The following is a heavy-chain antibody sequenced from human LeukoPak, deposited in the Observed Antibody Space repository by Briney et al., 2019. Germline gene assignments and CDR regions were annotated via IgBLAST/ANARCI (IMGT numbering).Heavy chain of an antibody. J-gene: IGHJ6*02. Sequence: GGSLRLSCAASGFTFSSYAMHWVRQAPGKGLEWVAVISYDGSNKYYADSVKGRFTISRDNSKNTLYLQMNSLRAEDTAVYYCAKDLRGDYGARIGYYYYGMDVWGQGTTVTVSS. CDR1: GFTFSSYA. D-gene: IGHD4-17*01. V-gene: IGHV3-30*04. CDR2: ISYDGSNK. CDR3: AKDLRGDYGARIGYYYYGMDV.